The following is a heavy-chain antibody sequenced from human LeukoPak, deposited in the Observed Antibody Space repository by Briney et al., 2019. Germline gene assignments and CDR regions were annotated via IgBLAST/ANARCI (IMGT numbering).Heavy chain of an antibody. J-gene: IGHJ3*02. CDR2: INPNSGGT. D-gene: IGHD5-12*01. CDR3: ARDLEWLRSRVDAFDI. Sequence: ASVKVSCKPSRYTFTGYYMHWVRQAPGQGLEWMGWINPNSGGTNYAQKFQGRVTMTRDTSISTAYMELSRLRSDDTAVYYCARDLEWLRSRVDAFDIWGQGTMVTVSS. V-gene: IGHV1-2*02. CDR1: RYTFTGYY.